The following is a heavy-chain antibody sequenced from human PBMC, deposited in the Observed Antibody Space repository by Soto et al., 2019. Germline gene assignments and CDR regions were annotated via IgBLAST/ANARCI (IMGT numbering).Heavy chain of an antibody. CDR3: ARDLGVVVACNRHYYYMDV. CDR2: IYYSGST. D-gene: IGHD2-15*01. V-gene: IGHV4-31*03. Sequence: SETLSLTCTVSGGSISSGGYYWSWIRQHPGKGLEWIGYIYYSGSTYYNPSLKSRVTISVDTSRNQFSLKLSSVTAADTAVYYCARDLGVVVACNRHYYYMDVWGKGTTVTVSS. J-gene: IGHJ6*03. CDR1: GGSISSGGYY.